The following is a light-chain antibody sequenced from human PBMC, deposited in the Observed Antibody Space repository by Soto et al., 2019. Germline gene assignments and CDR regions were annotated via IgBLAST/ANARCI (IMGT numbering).Light chain of an antibody. J-gene: IGKJ5*01. Sequence: VHMTHSPSTLSASVLYRVTITFLSIHIISSYLTFYQQKPGKAPNLLIYNSSTLKSWVPSRFIGSGSGTEFTLPTSSLQPEDFATYYCQQSYSTFPIAFGQGTRLEIK. CDR3: QQSYSTFPIA. CDR1: HIISSY. V-gene: IGKV1-5*03. CDR2: NSS.